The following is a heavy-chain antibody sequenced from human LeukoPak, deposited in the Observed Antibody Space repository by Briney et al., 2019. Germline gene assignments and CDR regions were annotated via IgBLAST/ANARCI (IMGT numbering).Heavy chain of an antibody. J-gene: IGHJ6*03. Sequence: GASVKVSCKASGYTFTGYYMHSVRQAPGQGLEWMGWINPNSGGTNYAQKFQGRVTMTRDTSISTDYMELSRLRSDDTAVYYCDTVGYRDGYNYYYYYYMDVWGKGTTVTVSS. CDR1: GYTFTGYY. CDR2: INPNSGGT. V-gene: IGHV1-2*02. CDR3: DTVGYRDGYNYYYYYYMDV. D-gene: IGHD5-24*01.